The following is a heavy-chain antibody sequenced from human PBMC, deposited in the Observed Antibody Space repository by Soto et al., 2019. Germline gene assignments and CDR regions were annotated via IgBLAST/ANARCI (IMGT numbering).Heavy chain of an antibody. Sequence: LVNPTETLTLTCTVSGFSLSKARMGVSWIRQPPGKALEWLAHIFWNDERSYNTSLKSRLTISRDTSKSQVVLTMTNVDPVDTGTYFCARALREGLPIYYFDSWGQGTLVTVSS. CDR3: ARALREGLPIYYFDS. D-gene: IGHD1-26*01. J-gene: IGHJ4*02. CDR1: GFSLSKARMG. V-gene: IGHV2-26*01. CDR2: IFWNDER.